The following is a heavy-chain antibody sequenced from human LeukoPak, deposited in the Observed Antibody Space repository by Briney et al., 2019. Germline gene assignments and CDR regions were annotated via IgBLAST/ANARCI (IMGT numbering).Heavy chain of an antibody. V-gene: IGHV3-48*03. CDR3: ARDGVSGSYSFDY. CDR1: GFTLSRYE. J-gene: IGHJ4*02. Sequence: GGSLRLSCAASGFTLSRYEMNWVRQAPGKGLEWVSYISGSGNSIYYADSVKGRFTISRDSAKNSLYLQMNSLRAEDTAVYYCARDGVSGSYSFDYWGQGTLVTVSS. CDR2: ISGSGNSI. D-gene: IGHD1-26*01.